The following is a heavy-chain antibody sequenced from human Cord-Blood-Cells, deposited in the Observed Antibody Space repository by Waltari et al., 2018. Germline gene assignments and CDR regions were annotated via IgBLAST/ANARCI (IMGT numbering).Heavy chain of an antibody. CDR1: GGSFSGYY. Sequence: QVQLQQWGAGLLKPSETLSLTCAVYGGSFSGYYWSWIRQPPVKGLEWIGEITHSGSTNYTPSLKSRVTISVDTSKNQFSLKLSSVTAADTAVYYCASDYYGSGSYDYWGQGTLVTVSS. CDR2: ITHSGST. V-gene: IGHV4-34*01. CDR3: ASDYYGSGSYDY. J-gene: IGHJ4*02. D-gene: IGHD3-10*01.